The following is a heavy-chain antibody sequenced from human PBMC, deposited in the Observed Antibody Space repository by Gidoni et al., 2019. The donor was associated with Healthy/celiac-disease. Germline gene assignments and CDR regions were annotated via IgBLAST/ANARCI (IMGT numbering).Heavy chain of an antibody. CDR2: MKSKTDGGTT. CDR3: NTEVGYGRGGSCYGGKRDY. D-gene: IGHD2-15*01. V-gene: IGHV3-15*01. J-gene: IGHJ4*02. CDR1: GFTFSNPW. Sequence: EVQLVTSGRGLVMPGGSFSLSCVGSGFTFSNPWISRVHQAPGKGLEWVGRMKSKTDGGTTDYAAPVKGRFTITRDDSKNTLYLQMNSLKTEDTAVYYCNTEVGYGRGGSCYGGKRDYWGQGTLVTVSS.